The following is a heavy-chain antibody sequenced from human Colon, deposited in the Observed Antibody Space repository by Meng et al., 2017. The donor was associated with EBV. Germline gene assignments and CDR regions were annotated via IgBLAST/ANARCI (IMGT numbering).Heavy chain of an antibody. CDR3: TDVGGDMI. Sequence: EVELGGWGGGLVKPGENLRLSCAASGFTFTNSHMTWVRQAPGKGMEWVGRIKRASDGGTTDYAAPVKGRFTISRDDSKSTVYLQMNSLKSEDTGVYDCTDVGGDMIWGQGTLVTVSS. D-gene: IGHD3-10*01. CDR2: IKRASDGGTT. J-gene: IGHJ4*02. CDR1: GFTFTNSH. V-gene: IGHV3-15*01.